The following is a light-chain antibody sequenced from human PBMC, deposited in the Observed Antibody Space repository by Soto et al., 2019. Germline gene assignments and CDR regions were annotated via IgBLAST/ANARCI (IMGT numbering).Light chain of an antibody. V-gene: IGKV3-11*01. J-gene: IGKJ1*01. CDR1: QSLSNF. Sequence: EIVLTQSPATLSLSPGERATLSCRASQSLSNFLAWYQQKPGQAPRLLIYDASNRAAGIPVRFSGSGSGTDFTLTISSLEPEDFAVYYCQQYGRSLWTFGQGTKVEIK. CDR2: DAS. CDR3: QQYGRSLWT.